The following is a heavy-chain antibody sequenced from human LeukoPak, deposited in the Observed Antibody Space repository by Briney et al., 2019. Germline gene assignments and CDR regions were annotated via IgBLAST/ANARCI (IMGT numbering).Heavy chain of an antibody. J-gene: IGHJ4*02. CDR3: AIEGIAAALGDY. CDR1: GGSISSSSYY. V-gene: IGHV4-39*07. D-gene: IGHD6-13*01. Sequence: SETLSLTCTVSGGSISSSSYYWGWIRQPPGKGLEWIGSIYYSGSTYYNPSLKSRVTISVDTSKNQSSLKLSSVTAADTAVYYCAIEGIAAALGDYWGQGTLVTVSS. CDR2: IYYSGST.